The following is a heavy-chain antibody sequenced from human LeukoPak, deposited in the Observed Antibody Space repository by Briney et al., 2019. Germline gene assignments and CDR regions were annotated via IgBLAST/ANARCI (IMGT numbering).Heavy chain of an antibody. V-gene: IGHV1-2*02. Sequence: ASVKVSCKASGYTFTGYCVHWVRQAPGRGLEWMGWINPNNGDTYYAQKFQGRVAMTRDTSITTAYMELSRLRSDDTAVYYCATGPTGIENCFDPWGQGTLVTVSS. CDR1: GYTFTGYC. CDR3: ATGPTGIENCFDP. J-gene: IGHJ5*02. D-gene: IGHD1-1*01. CDR2: INPNNGDT.